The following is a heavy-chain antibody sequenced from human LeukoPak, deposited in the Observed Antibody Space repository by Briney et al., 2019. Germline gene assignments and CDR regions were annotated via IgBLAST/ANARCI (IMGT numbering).Heavy chain of an antibody. D-gene: IGHD4-17*01. Sequence: ASLRLSCAASGFTFSSYSMNWVRQAPGKGLEWIGEINHSGSTNYNPSLKSRVTISVDTSKNQFSLKLSSVTAADTAVYYCARLTVTGGLYYYYYMDVWGKGTTVTVSS. V-gene: IGHV4-34*01. CDR2: INHSGST. CDR3: ARLTVTGGLYYYYYMDV. CDR1: GFTFSSYS. J-gene: IGHJ6*03.